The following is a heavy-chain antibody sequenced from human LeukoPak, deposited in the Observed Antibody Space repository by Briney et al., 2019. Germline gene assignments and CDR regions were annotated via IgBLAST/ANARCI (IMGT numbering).Heavy chain of an antibody. D-gene: IGHD1-26*01. V-gene: IGHV4-59*01. Sequence: ETLSLTCTVSGGSISSDYWSWIRQPPGKGLEWIGYIYYIGSTNYNPSLKSRITISVDTSKSQFSLKLSSVTAADTAVYYCARVVGATGSSDYWGQGTLVTVSS. CDR1: GGSISSDY. CDR2: IYYIGST. J-gene: IGHJ4*02. CDR3: ARVVGATGSSDY.